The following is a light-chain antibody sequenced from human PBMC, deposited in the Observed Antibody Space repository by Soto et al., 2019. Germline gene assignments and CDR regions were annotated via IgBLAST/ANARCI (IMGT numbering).Light chain of an antibody. V-gene: IGKV1-39*01. Sequence: DIQMTQSPSSLSASVGDRVIITCRPSQSISRYLNWYQQKPGKAPKLLIYAASSLQSGVPSRFSGSGSGTEFTLTISSLQPDDFATYYCQQYNSYSFGQGTKVDIK. CDR1: QSISRY. CDR3: QQYNSYS. J-gene: IGKJ1*01. CDR2: AAS.